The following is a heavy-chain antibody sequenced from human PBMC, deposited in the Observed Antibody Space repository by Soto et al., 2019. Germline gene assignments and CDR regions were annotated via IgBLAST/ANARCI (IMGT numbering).Heavy chain of an antibody. CDR3: ARSSLGPWVGPPHYYYYGMDV. J-gene: IGHJ6*02. CDR1: GGSISSYY. Sequence: PSETLSLTCTVSGGSISSYYWSWIRQPPGKGLEWIGYIYYSGSTNYNPSLKSRVTISVDTSKNQFSLKLSSVTAADTAVYYCARSSLGPWVGPPHYYYYGMDVWGQGTTVTVAS. CDR2: IYYSGST. D-gene: IGHD1-26*01. V-gene: IGHV4-59*01.